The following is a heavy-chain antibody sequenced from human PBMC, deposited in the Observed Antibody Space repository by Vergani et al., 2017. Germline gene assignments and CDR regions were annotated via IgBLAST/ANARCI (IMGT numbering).Heavy chain of an antibody. CDR2: ISWDGGST. J-gene: IGHJ4*02. D-gene: IGHD4-17*01. Sequence: EVQLVESGGVVVQPGGSLRLSCAASGFTFDDYTMHWVRQAPGNGLEWVSLISWDGGSTYYADSVKGRFTISRDNSKNSLYLQMNSLRTEDTALYYCAKEGPTTDGELDYWGQGTLVTVSS. V-gene: IGHV3-43*01. CDR3: AKEGPTTDGELDY. CDR1: GFTFDDYT.